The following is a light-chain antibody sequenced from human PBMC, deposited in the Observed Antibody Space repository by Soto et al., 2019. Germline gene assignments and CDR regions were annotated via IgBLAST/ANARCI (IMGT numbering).Light chain of an antibody. CDR3: QQYNSYPLT. CDR1: QSISSW. V-gene: IGKV1-5*01. CDR2: DAS. Sequence: DIQMTQSPSTLSAYVGDRVTITCRASQSISSWLAWYQQKPGKAPKLLIYDASSLESGVPTRFSGSGSGTEFTLTISSLQPDDFVTYYCQQYNSYPLTFGGGTRWIS. J-gene: IGKJ4*01.